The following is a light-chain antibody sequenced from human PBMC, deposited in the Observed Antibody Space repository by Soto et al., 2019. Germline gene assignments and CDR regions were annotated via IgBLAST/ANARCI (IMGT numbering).Light chain of an antibody. CDR1: QSVSSSY. CDR2: RVS. Sequence: EIVLTQSPGTLSLSPGDRATLSCRASQSVSSSYLAWYQQKPGQGPRIFIYRVSSRGTGNPDRFSGSGSGTDLTITIRGLEHEEVSVYYCQEYGNVRRTFGGGTKVDNK. J-gene: IGKJ4*01. V-gene: IGKV3-20*01. CDR3: QEYGNVRRT.